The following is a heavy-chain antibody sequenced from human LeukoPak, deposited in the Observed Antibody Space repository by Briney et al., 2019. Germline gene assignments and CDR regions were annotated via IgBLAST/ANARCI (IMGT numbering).Heavy chain of an antibody. J-gene: IGHJ4*02. CDR1: GFIVSSDY. Sequence: GGSLRLSCAASGFIVSSDYMTWVRHAPAKGLEWVAVIYNNGNTYYAGSVQGRFIISRDISKNTQYLQMNSLRVEDTALYYCAREGGSGNPNSGHSKRGYDYWGQGTLVTVSS. CDR2: IYNNGNT. CDR3: AREGGSGNPNSGHSKRGYDY. V-gene: IGHV3-66*01. D-gene: IGHD3-22*01.